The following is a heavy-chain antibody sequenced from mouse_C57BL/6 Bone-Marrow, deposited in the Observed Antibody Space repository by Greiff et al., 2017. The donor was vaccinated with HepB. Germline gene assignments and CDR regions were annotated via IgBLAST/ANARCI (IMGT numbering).Heavy chain of an antibody. V-gene: IGHV1-15*01. Sequence: QVQLQQSGAELVRPGASVTLSCKASGYTFTDYEMHWVKQTPVHGLEWIGAIDPETGGTAYNQKFKGKAILTAYKSSSTAYMELRSLTSEDSAVYYCTSRDWYFDVWGTGTTVTVSS. CDR3: TSRDWYFDV. J-gene: IGHJ1*03. CDR1: GYTFTDYE. D-gene: IGHD3-3*01. CDR2: IDPETGGT.